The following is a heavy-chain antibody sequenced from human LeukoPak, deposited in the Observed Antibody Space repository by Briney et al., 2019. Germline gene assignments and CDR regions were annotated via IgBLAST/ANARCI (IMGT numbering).Heavy chain of an antibody. J-gene: IGHJ4*02. CDR2: INHSGST. Sequence: SETLSLTCAVYGGSFSGYYWSWIRQPPGKGLEWIGEINHSGSTNYNPSLKSRVTISVDTSKNQFSLKLSSVTAADTAVYYCARHPYGPLNPFDYWGQGTLVTVSS. CDR1: GGSFSGYY. V-gene: IGHV4-34*01. D-gene: IGHD4-17*01. CDR3: ARHPYGPLNPFDY.